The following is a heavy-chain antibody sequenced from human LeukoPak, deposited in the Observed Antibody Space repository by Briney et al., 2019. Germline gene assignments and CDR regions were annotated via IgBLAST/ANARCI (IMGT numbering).Heavy chain of an antibody. Sequence: ASVKVSCKASGGTFSSYAISWVRQAPGQRLEWMGWINAGNGNTKYSQKFQGRVTITRDTSASTAYMELSSLRSEDTAVYYCARAMVRGDYYYYYGMDVWGQGTTVTVSS. J-gene: IGHJ6*02. CDR3: ARAMVRGDYYYYYGMDV. CDR1: GGTFSSYA. CDR2: INAGNGNT. D-gene: IGHD3-10*01. V-gene: IGHV1-3*01.